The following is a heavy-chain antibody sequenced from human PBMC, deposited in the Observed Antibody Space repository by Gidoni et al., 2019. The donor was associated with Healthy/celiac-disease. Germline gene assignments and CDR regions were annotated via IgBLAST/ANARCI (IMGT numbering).Heavy chain of an antibody. CDR1: GGSFSGYY. D-gene: IGHD6-19*01. V-gene: IGHV4-34*01. CDR3: ATGIAVAGYFDY. J-gene: IGHJ4*02. Sequence: QVQLQQWGAGLLKPSETLSLTCAVYGGSFSGYYWSWIRQPPGKGLEWIGEINHSGSTNYNPSLKSRVTISVDTSKNQFSLKLSSVTAADTAVYYCATGIAVAGYFDYWGQGTLVTVSS. CDR2: INHSGST.